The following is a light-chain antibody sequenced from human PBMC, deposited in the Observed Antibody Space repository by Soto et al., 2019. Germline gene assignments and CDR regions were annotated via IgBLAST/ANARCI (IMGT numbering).Light chain of an antibody. CDR1: QSVSSN. V-gene: IGKV3-15*01. J-gene: IGKJ5*01. CDR2: GAS. CDR3: QQYNNWPPIT. Sequence: VMRHSEATVAVSLAERDTPSCRARQSVSSNLAWYQQKLGQAPRLVIYGASTRATGIPARFSGSGSGTEFTLTISSLQSEDFAVYYCQQYNNWPPITFGQGTRLEI.